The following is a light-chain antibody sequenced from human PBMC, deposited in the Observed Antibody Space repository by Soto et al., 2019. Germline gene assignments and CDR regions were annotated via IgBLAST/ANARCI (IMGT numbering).Light chain of an antibody. CDR3: QQYDNLPRLT. CDR1: QDISSY. J-gene: IGKJ4*01. CDR2: GAS. Sequence: DIQMTQSPSSLSASVGDRVTITCQASQDISSYLNWYQQKPGKAPKLLIYGASNLETGVPPRFRGSGSGTDFTFTISSLQPEDIATYYCQQYDNLPRLTFGGGNKVEIK. V-gene: IGKV1-33*01.